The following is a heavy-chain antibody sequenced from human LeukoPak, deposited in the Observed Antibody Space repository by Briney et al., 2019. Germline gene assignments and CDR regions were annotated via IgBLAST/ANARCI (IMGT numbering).Heavy chain of an antibody. CDR2: IYYSGST. Sequence: PSETLSLTCTVSGGSISSGDYYWSWIRQPPGKGLEWIGYIYYSGSTYYNPSLKSRATISVDTSKNQFSLKLSSVTAADTAVYYCARDSHLFDYRMGFDPWGQGTLVTVSS. CDR1: GGSISSGDYY. V-gene: IGHV4-30-4*01. CDR3: ARDSHLFDYRMGFDP. J-gene: IGHJ5*02. D-gene: IGHD3-9*01.